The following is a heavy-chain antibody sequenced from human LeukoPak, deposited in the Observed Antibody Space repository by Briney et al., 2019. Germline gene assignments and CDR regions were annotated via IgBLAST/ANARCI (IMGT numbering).Heavy chain of an antibody. CDR1: GGSISSGDYY. CDR3: REERRRTSGSYGMYDYYGMDV. J-gene: IGHJ6*02. D-gene: IGHD1-26*01. CDR2: INHSGSA. V-gene: IGHV4-30-4*03. Sequence: PSETLSLTCTVSGGSISSGDYYWSWIRQPPGKGLEWIGEINHSGSANYNPSLKSRVTMSIDTSKNHFSLKLISVTAADTAVYYCREERRRTSGSYGMYDYYGMDVWGQGTTVTVSS.